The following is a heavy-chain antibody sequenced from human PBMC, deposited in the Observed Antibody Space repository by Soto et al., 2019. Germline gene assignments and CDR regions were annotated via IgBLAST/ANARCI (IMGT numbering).Heavy chain of an antibody. D-gene: IGHD6-13*01. CDR2: ISYDGSNK. CDR3: AKNKLFYSSSWYYFDY. CDR1: GFTFSSYA. J-gene: IGHJ4*02. Sequence: PGGSLRLSCAASGFTFSSYAMHWVRQAPGKGLEWVAVISYDGSNKYYADSVKGRFTISRDNSKNTLYLQMNSLRAEDTAVYYCAKNKLFYSSSWYYFDYWGQGTLVTAPQ. V-gene: IGHV3-30-3*02.